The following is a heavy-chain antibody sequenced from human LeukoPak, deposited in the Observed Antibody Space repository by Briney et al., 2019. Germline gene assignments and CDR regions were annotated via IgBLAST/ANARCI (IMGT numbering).Heavy chain of an antibody. D-gene: IGHD3-16*02. CDR1: GGSFSGYY. Sequence: PSETLSLTCTVYGGSFSGYYWSWIRQPPGKGLEWIGEINHSGSTNYNPSLKSRVTISVDTSKNQFSLKLSSVTAADTAVYYCARVKGYYDYVWGSYRYYFDYWGQGTLVTVSS. CDR2: INHSGST. V-gene: IGHV4-34*01. CDR3: ARVKGYYDYVWGSYRYYFDY. J-gene: IGHJ4*02.